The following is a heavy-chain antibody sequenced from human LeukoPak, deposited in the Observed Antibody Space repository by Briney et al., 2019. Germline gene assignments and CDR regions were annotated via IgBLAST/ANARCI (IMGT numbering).Heavy chain of an antibody. D-gene: IGHD6-19*01. Sequence: GASVNVSCKASGGTFSSYAISWVRQAPGQGLEWMGGIIPIFGTANYAQKFQGRVTITADESTSTAYMELSSLRSEDTAVYYCASGDSSGCFDYWGQGTLVTVSS. CDR2: IIPIFGTA. CDR1: GGTFSSYA. V-gene: IGHV1-69*13. CDR3: ASGDSSGCFDY. J-gene: IGHJ4*02.